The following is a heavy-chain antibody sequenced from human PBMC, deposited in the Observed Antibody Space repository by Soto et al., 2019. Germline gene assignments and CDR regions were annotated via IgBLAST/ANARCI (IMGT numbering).Heavy chain of an antibody. CDR2: IIPILGIA. V-gene: IGHV1-69*02. D-gene: IGHD6-13*01. Sequence: QVQLVQSGAEVKKPGSSVKVSCKASGGTFSSYTISWVRQAPGQGLEWMGRIIPILGIANYAQKFQGRVTITADKSTSTAYMELSSLRSEDTAVYYCATGIAAAPPLHVGNHFDYWGQGTLVTVSS. CDR1: GGTFSSYT. J-gene: IGHJ4*02. CDR3: ATGIAAAPPLHVGNHFDY.